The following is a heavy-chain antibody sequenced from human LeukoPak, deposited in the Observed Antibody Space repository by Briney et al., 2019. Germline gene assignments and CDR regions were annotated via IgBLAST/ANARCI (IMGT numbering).Heavy chain of an antibody. V-gene: IGHV4-59*01. J-gene: IGHJ6*02. CDR3: ARDGTHAYGMDV. CDR1: GGSISSYY. D-gene: IGHD1-26*01. CDR2: IYYSGST. Sequence: SETLSLTCTVSGGSISSYYWSWIRQPPGKGLEWIGYIYYSGSTNYNPSLKSRVTISVDTSKNQFSLKLSSVTAADTAVYYCARDGTHAYGMDVWGQGTTVTVPS.